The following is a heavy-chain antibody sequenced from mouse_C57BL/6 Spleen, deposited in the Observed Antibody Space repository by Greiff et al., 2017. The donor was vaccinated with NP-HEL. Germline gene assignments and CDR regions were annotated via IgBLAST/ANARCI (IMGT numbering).Heavy chain of an antibody. Sequence: QVTLKVSGPELVKPGASVKISCKATGYAFSSSWMNWVKQRPGKGLEWIGRIYPGDGDTNYNGKVKGKATLTADKSSSTAHMPLSSLTAEDSAVYLCARDSSGYEAYWGQGALVTVSA. J-gene: IGHJ3*01. CDR3: ARDSSGYEAY. D-gene: IGHD3-2*02. CDR2: IYPGDGDT. CDR1: GYAFSSSW. V-gene: IGHV1-82*01.